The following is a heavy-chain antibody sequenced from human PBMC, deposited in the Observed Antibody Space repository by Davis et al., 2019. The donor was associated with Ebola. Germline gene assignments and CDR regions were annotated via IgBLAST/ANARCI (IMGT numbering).Heavy chain of an antibody. CDR1: GGSFSGYY. V-gene: IGHV4-34*01. Sequence: ESLKISCAVYGGSFSGYYWSWIRQPPGKGLEWIGEINHSGSTNYNPSLKSRVTISVDTSKNQFSLKLSSVTAADTAVYYCARGDYYDSSRPNFDYWGQGTLVTVSS. J-gene: IGHJ4*02. D-gene: IGHD3-22*01. CDR2: INHSGST. CDR3: ARGDYYDSSRPNFDY.